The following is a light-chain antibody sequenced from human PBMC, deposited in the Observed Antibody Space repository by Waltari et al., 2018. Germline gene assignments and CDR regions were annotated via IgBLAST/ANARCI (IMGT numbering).Light chain of an antibody. CDR2: WAS. CDR3: QQYYNTPLT. J-gene: IGKJ4*01. CDR1: QTVLHSSNNKNY. V-gene: IGKV4-1*01. Sequence: DIVMTQSPDSLAVSLGERATINCKSTQTVLHSSNNKNYLAWYQQKPAQPPKLLIYWASTRESGVPDRFSGSGSGTDFTLTISSLQAEDVAVYYCQQYYNTPLTFGGGTKVEIK.